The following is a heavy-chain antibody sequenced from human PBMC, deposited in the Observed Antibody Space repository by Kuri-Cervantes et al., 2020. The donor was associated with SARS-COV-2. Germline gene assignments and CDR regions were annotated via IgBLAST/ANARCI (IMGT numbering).Heavy chain of an antibody. V-gene: IGHV1-46*01. CDR3: AGRTRNGYSGYEDAFDI. CDR2: INPSGGST. Sequence: ASVKVSCKASGYTFTSYYMHWVRQAPGQGLEWMGIINPSGGSTSYAQKFQGRVTMTRDTSTSTVYMELSSLRSEDTAVYYCAGRTRNGYSGYEDAFDIWGQGTMVTVSS. J-gene: IGHJ3*02. CDR1: GYTFTSYY. D-gene: IGHD5-12*01.